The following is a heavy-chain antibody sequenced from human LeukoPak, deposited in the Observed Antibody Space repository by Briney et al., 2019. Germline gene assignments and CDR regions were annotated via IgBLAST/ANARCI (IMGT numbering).Heavy chain of an antibody. CDR1: GGSISSSSYY. CDR2: IYYSGST. Sequence: SETLSLTCTVSGGSISSSSYYWGWIRQPPGKGLEWIGSIYYSGSTYYNPSLKSRVTISVDTSKNQFSLKLSSVTAADTAVYYCARGPRGMDVWGKGTTVTVSS. J-gene: IGHJ6*04. CDR3: ARGPRGMDV. V-gene: IGHV4-39*01.